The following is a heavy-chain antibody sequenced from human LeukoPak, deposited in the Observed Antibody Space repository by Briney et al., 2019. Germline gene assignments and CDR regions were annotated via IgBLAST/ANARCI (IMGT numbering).Heavy chain of an antibody. CDR2: IFSTGST. CDR1: GGSISSYS. J-gene: IGHJ4*02. CDR3: ARGFRAAAGAGFDY. V-gene: IGHV4-4*07. D-gene: IGHD6-13*01. Sequence: SETLSLTCTVSGGSISSYSWSWMRQPAGKGLEWIGRIFSTGSTNYNSSLRSRVTMSVDTSENQFSLRLSSLTAADTAVYYCARGFRAAAGAGFDYWGQGTLVTVSS.